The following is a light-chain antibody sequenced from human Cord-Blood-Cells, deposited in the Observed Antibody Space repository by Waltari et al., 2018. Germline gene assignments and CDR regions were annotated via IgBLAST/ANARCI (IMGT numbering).Light chain of an antibody. Sequence: DIVMTQSPDSLAVSLGERATLNCKSSQSVLYSSNNKNYLAWYQQKPGQPPKLLIYWASTRESRVPDRFSGSGSGTDFTLTISSLQAEDVAVYYCQQYYSTPYTFGQGTKLEIK. J-gene: IGKJ2*01. V-gene: IGKV4-1*01. CDR1: QSVLYSSNNKNY. CDR3: QQYYSTPYT. CDR2: WAS.